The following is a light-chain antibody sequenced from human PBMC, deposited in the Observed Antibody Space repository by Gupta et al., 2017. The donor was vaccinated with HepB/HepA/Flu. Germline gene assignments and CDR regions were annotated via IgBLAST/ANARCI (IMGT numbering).Light chain of an antibody. Sequence: DTVVTQSPIILSVSPGDRVTLSCRTSQNVGTNLAWYQQKVGQAPRLLVFGASSRATGIPARFIGSGSETEFSLIIRSLQSEDFAIYCCQQEDRWPLIFGGGTRV. J-gene: IGKJ4*01. CDR3: QQEDRWPLI. V-gene: IGKV3-15*01. CDR1: QNVGTN. CDR2: GAS.